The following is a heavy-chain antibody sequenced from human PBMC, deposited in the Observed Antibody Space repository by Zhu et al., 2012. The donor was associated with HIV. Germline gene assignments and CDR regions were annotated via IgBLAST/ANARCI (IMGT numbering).Heavy chain of an antibody. J-gene: IGHJ4*02. D-gene: IGHD3-16*01. V-gene: IGHV4-34*01. Sequence: QVQLQQWGAGLLKPSETLSLTCAVYGGSFSGYYWSWIRQPPGKGLEWIGEINHSGSTNYNPSLKSRVTISVDTSKNQFSLKLSSVTAADTAVYYXARGSPPIREELRMGSGGGLVDYXGQGPWSRLL. CDR2: INHSGST. CDR3: ARGSPPIREELRMGSGGGLVDY. CDR1: GGSFSGYY.